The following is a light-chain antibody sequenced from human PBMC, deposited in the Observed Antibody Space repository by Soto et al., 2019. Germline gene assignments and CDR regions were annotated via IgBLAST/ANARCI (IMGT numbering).Light chain of an antibody. Sequence: DIQMTQSPRFLSASVGDRVTITCRASQNIRTYLTWYQQKPGKGPTVLIYAASTLQRGVPSRFSGSTTGTDFTLTSTGLQPEDSATYYCQQNLSVPRTFGLGTKVEIK. V-gene: IGKV1-39*01. CDR3: QQNLSVPRT. CDR1: QNIRTY. J-gene: IGKJ1*01. CDR2: AAS.